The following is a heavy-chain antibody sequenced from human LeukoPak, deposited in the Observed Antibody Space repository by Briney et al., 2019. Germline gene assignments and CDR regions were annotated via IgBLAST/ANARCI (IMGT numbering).Heavy chain of an antibody. CDR3: AKEIWPTVTTPGWTYFDY. CDR1: AFTFSSYG. V-gene: IGHV3-30*02. Sequence: GGPLRLSCAASAFTFSSYGMHWVRQAPGKGLEWVAFIRYDGSNKYYADSVKGRFTISRDNSRNTLYLQMNSLRAEDTAVYYCAKEIWPTVTTPGWTYFDYWGQGTLVTVSS. CDR2: IRYDGSNK. J-gene: IGHJ4*02. D-gene: IGHD4-17*01.